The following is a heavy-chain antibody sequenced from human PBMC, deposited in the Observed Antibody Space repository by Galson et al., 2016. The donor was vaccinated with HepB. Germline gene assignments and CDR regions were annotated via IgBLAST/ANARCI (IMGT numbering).Heavy chain of an antibody. CDR1: GYSVTNYW. D-gene: IGHD6-19*01. CDR3: ARQFKSGWYGFGDS. V-gene: IGHV5-10-1*04. Sequence: QSGAEVKKPGESLRTSCKGSGYSVTNYWNSWVRQMPGKGLEWMGRIDPIDSYTHYSPSFQGQVTISVDKSISTAFLQWASLKASDTAIYYCARQFKSGWYGFGDSWGQGTLVTVSS. J-gene: IGHJ4*02. CDR2: IDPIDSYT.